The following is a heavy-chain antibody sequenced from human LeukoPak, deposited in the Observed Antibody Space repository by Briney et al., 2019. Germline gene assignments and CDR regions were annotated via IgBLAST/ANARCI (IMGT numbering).Heavy chain of an antibody. CDR3: ARGGVDPAGGGLDSFDI. CDR2: ISSSSSYI. V-gene: IGHV3-21*04. D-gene: IGHD2-15*01. Sequence: PGGSLRLSCAASGFTFSSYSMNWVRQAPGKGLEWVSSISSSSSYIYYADSVKGRFTISRDNAKNSLYLQMNSLRAEDTAVYYCARGGVDPAGGGLDSFDIWGQGTMVTVSS. CDR1: GFTFSSYS. J-gene: IGHJ3*02.